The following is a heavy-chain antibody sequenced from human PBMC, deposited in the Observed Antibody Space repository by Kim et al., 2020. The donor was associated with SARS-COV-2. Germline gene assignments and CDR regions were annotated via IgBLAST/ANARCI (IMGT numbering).Heavy chain of an antibody. D-gene: IGHD2-2*01. Sequence: GGSLRLSCAASGFTFSSYGMHWVRQAPGKGLEWVAVIWYDGSNKYYADSVKGRFTISRDNSKNTLYLQMNSLRAEDTAVYYCARDQGVWDIVVVPAAGGFDPWGQGTLVTVSS. V-gene: IGHV3-33*01. J-gene: IGHJ5*02. CDR3: ARDQGVWDIVVVPAAGGFDP. CDR1: GFTFSSYG. CDR2: IWYDGSNK.